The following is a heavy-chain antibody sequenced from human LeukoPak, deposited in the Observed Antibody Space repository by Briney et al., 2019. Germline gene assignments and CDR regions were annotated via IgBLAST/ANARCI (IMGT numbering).Heavy chain of an antibody. D-gene: IGHD3-16*02. J-gene: IGHJ4*02. CDR1: GGSISSGGHY. CDR3: ARARYDSVWGSYRYFDF. CDR2: IYHSGNT. V-gene: IGHV4-31*03. Sequence: PSETLSLTCTVSGGSISSGGHYWNWIRQHPGKGLEWVGYIYHSGNTYYNPSLQSRITMSVDTSKNQFSLKLTSATAADTAVYYCARARYDSVWGSYRYFDFWGQGTLVTVSS.